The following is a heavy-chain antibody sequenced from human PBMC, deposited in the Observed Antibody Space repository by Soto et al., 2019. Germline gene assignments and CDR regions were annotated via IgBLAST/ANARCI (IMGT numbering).Heavy chain of an antibody. D-gene: IGHD1-7*01. V-gene: IGHV4-59*01. Sequence: QVQLQESGPGLVKPSETLSLTCTVSGGSISSYYWSWIRQPPGKGLEWIGYIYYSGSTNYNPSLKSRVTISVDTSKNQFSLKLSSVTAADTAVYYCARLSGRLSVHNWNSPGGFDYWGQGTLVTVSS. CDR3: ARLSGRLSVHNWNSPGGFDY. CDR1: GGSISSYY. CDR2: IYYSGST. J-gene: IGHJ4*02.